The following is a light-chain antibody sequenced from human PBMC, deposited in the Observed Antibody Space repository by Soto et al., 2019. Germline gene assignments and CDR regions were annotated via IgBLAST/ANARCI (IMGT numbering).Light chain of an antibody. Sequence: QSALTQPASVSGSPGQSVTISCTGTSSHVGSYNLVSWYQQHPGRAPKLIIYADNKRPSGVSTRFSGSKSASTASLTISGLQAEDEADYYCCSYAGSSLYVFGTGTKLTVL. CDR1: SSHVGSYNL. J-gene: IGLJ1*01. V-gene: IGLV2-23*01. CDR2: ADN. CDR3: CSYAGSSLYV.